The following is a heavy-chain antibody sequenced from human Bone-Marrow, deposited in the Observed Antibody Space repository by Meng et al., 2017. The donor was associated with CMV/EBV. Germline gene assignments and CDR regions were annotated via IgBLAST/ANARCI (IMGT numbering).Heavy chain of an antibody. V-gene: IGHV3-73*01. CDR2: IRSKANSYAT. Sequence: GGSLRLSCAASGFTFSGSAMHWVRQASGKGLEWVGRIRSKANSYATAYAASVKGRFTISRDDSKNTAYLQMNSLKTEDTAVYYCTRPNPVVDTAMVTLDYWGQGTLVTVSS. CDR1: GFTFSGSA. CDR3: TRPNPVVDTAMVTLDY. J-gene: IGHJ4*02. D-gene: IGHD5-18*01.